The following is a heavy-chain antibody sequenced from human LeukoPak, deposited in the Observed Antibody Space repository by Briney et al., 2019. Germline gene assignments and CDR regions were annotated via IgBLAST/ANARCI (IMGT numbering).Heavy chain of an antibody. V-gene: IGHV3-30*04. Sequence: GRSLRLSCAASGFTFSSYAMHWVRQAPGKGLEWVAVISSDGSNKYYADSMKGRFTISRDNAKNSLYLQMNSLRAEDTAVYYCARKGGSSGYYTYYFDYWGQGTLVTVSS. D-gene: IGHD3-22*01. CDR3: ARKGGSSGYYTYYFDY. CDR2: ISSDGSNK. J-gene: IGHJ4*02. CDR1: GFTFSSYA.